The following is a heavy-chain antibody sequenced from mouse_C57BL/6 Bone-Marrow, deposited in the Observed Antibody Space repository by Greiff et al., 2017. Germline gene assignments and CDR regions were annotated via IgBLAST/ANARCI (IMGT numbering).Heavy chain of an antibody. Sequence: EVKLQESGAELVRPGASVKLSCTASGFNIKDDYMHWVKQRPEQGLEWIGWIDPENGDTEYASKFQGQATITADTSSNTAYLQLSSLTSEDTAVYYCTIYYYGSYWGQDTTLTVSS. CDR2: IDPENGDT. D-gene: IGHD1-1*01. V-gene: IGHV14-4*01. CDR1: GFNIKDDY. J-gene: IGHJ2*01. CDR3: TIYYYGSY.